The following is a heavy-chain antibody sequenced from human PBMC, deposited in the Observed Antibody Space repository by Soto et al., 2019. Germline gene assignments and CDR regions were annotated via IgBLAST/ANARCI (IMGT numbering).Heavy chain of an antibody. V-gene: IGHV3-30*18. CDR2: ISYDGSNK. Sequence: QVQLVESGGGVVQPGRSLRLSCAASGFTFSSYGMHWVRQAPGKGLEWVAVISYDGSNKYYADSVKGRFTISRDNSKNTLYLQMNSLRAEDTAVYYCAKDPPESVWGSYRYSEYDAFDIWGQGTMVTVSS. D-gene: IGHD3-16*02. CDR3: AKDPPESVWGSYRYSEYDAFDI. CDR1: GFTFSSYG. J-gene: IGHJ3*02.